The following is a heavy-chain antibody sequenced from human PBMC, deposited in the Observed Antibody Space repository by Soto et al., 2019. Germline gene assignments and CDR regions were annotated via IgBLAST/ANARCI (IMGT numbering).Heavy chain of an antibody. D-gene: IGHD2-15*01. CDR1: GFTFSNYA. J-gene: IGHJ6*02. V-gene: IGHV3-23*01. Sequence: GGSLRLSCAASGFTFSNYAMTWVRQAPGKGLEPISSISDSGGRAYYADSVKGRFTISRDNSRDTLYLQMSGLRAEDTAIYYCAQITCPGVSCPSYYYGLDVWGPGTTVTVSS. CDR3: AQITCPGVSCPSYYYGLDV. CDR2: ISDSGGRA.